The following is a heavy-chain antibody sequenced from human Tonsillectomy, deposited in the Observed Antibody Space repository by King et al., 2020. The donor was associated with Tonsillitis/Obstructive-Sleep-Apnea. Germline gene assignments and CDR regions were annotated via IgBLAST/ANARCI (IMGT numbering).Heavy chain of an antibody. CDR1: GFDFSKYW. D-gene: IGHD3-9*01. CDR3: ARDSFYDVLTGYWRFYGLDV. J-gene: IGHJ6*02. Sequence: LVEEGGGLGKPGESLRLSCAASGFDFSKYWMSWVRQAPGKGLEWVANIKQDGSEKYYLDSVKGRVTISRDNAKNSLYLQISSLEVEDTAVYYCARDSFYDVLTGYWRFYGLDVWGQGTTVTVSS. CDR2: IKQDGSEK. V-gene: IGHV3-7*03.